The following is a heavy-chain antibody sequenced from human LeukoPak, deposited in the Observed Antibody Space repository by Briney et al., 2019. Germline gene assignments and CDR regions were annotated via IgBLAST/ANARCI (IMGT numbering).Heavy chain of an antibody. CDR2: IRNDGSNK. Sequence: GGSLRLSCAASGFTFSSYGMHWVRQAPGKGLEWVAFIRNDGSNKYYADSVKGRFTISRDKSNNTLYLQMNSLRAEDTAVYYCSASSSWYRFDYWGQGTLVTVSS. CDR3: SASSSWYRFDY. CDR1: GFTFSSYG. V-gene: IGHV3-30*02. D-gene: IGHD6-13*01. J-gene: IGHJ4*02.